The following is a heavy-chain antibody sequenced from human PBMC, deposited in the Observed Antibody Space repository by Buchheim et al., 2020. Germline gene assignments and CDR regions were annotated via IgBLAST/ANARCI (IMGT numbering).Heavy chain of an antibody. V-gene: IGHV3-30*18. Sequence: QAQLVESAGGVVQPGRSLRLSCAASGFTFSSYGMRWVRQAPGKGLEWVAVISYDGSNEYYADSVKGRFTISRDNLKNTVYLQMNSLRAEDTAVYYCAKEEQLWSVGSYYFDYWGQGT. D-gene: IGHD5-18*01. J-gene: IGHJ4*02. CDR3: AKEEQLWSVGSYYFDY. CDR2: ISYDGSNE. CDR1: GFTFSSYG.